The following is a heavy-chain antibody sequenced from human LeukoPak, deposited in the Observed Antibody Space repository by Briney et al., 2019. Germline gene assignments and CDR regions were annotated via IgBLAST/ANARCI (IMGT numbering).Heavy chain of an antibody. CDR1: GGSISSGSYY. CDR3: AKDWTRYYGSGSYYAY. J-gene: IGHJ4*02. CDR2: IYTSGST. V-gene: IGHV4-61*02. D-gene: IGHD3-10*01. Sequence: SETLSLTCTVSGGSISSGSYYWSWIRQPAGKGLEWIGRIYTSGSTNYNPSLKSRVAISVDTSKNQFSLKLSSVTAADTAVYYCAKDWTRYYGSGSYYAYWGQGTLVTVSS.